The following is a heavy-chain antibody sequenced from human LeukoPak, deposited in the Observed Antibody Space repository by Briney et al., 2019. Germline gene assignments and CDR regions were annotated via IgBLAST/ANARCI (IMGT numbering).Heavy chain of an antibody. D-gene: IGHD3-10*01. Sequence: GESLKISCKGSGYSFTSYWITWVRQMPGKGLEWMGRIDPSDSYTNYSPSFQGHVTISADKSISTAYLQWSGLKASDTAMYYCARRDGFGAIDFAFDIWGHGTMVTVSS. J-gene: IGHJ3*02. CDR2: IDPSDSYT. CDR3: ARRDGFGAIDFAFDI. CDR1: GYSFTSYW. V-gene: IGHV5-10-1*01.